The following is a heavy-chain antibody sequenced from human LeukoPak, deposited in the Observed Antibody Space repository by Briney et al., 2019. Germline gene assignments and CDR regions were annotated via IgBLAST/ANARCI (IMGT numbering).Heavy chain of an antibody. D-gene: IGHD1-26*01. CDR1: GFTFNTYT. Sequence: GSLLLSCAASGFTFNTYTMNWVRQAPGKGLEWVSYISGSSGIIDYADSVRGRFTISRDNAKNSLYLQMNSLRAEDTAVYYCARGVGTTNPPEDYWGQGTLVTVSS. V-gene: IGHV3-48*01. CDR3: ARGVGTTNPPEDY. CDR2: ISGSSGII. J-gene: IGHJ4*02.